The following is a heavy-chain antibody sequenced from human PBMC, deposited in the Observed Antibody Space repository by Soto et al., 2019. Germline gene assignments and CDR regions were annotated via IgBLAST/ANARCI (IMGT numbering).Heavy chain of an antibody. V-gene: IGHV1-8*01. CDR1: GYTFTSYD. J-gene: IGHJ3*02. Sequence: ASVKVSCKASGYTFTSYDINWVRQATGQGLEWMGWMNPNSGNTGYAQKFQGRVTITRDTSASTAYMELSSLRSEDTAVYYCARDSIAADAWTFEIWGQGTMVTVSS. CDR2: MNPNSGNT. D-gene: IGHD6-13*01. CDR3: ARDSIAADAWTFEI.